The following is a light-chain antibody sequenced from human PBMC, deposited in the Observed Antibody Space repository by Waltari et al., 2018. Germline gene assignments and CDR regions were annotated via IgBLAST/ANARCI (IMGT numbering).Light chain of an antibody. CDR2: LGS. V-gene: IGKV2-28*01. Sequence: DIVVTQSPLSLSVTPGEPASISCRSSQSLLHRNGNNYLDLYLQKPGQSPQLLIYLGSNRASGVPDRFSGSGSGTDFTLRISRVEAEDVGVYYCMQSLQSLWTFGPGTKVEIK. J-gene: IGKJ1*01. CDR3: MQSLQSLWT. CDR1: QSLLHRNGNNY.